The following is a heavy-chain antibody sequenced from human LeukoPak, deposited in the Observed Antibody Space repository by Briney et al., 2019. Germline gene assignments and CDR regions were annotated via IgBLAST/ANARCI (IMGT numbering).Heavy chain of an antibody. CDR3: ARYIVGATSAYDAFDI. J-gene: IGHJ3*02. V-gene: IGHV4-59*01. Sequence: SETLSLTCTVSGGSISSDYWSWIRQPPGKGLEWIGYIYYSGSTNYNPSLKSRVTISVDTSKNQFSLKLSSVTAADTAVYYCARYIVGATSAYDAFDIWGQGTMVTVSS. D-gene: IGHD1-26*01. CDR2: IYYSGST. CDR1: GGSISSDY.